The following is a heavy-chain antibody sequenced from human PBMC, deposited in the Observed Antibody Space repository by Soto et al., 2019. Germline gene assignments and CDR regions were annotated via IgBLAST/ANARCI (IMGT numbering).Heavy chain of an antibody. Sequence: GGSLRLSCAASGFTFSSYAMSWVRQAPGKGLEWVSAISGSGGSTYYADPVKGRFTISRDNSKNTLYLQMNSLRAEDTAVYYCAKSWGWEGDAFDIWGQGTMVTVSS. CDR3: AKSWGWEGDAFDI. J-gene: IGHJ3*02. D-gene: IGHD7-27*01. CDR2: ISGSGGST. CDR1: GFTFSSYA. V-gene: IGHV3-23*01.